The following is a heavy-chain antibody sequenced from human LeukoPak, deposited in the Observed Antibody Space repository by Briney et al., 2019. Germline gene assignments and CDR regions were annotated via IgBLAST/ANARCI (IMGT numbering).Heavy chain of an antibody. J-gene: IGHJ6*02. D-gene: IGHD3-10*01. CDR3: ANRGFGELFFLDFGMDV. Sequence: SGGSLRLSCAASGFTFSSYAMSWVRQAPGKGLEWVSAISGSGGSTYYADSVKGRFTISRDNSKNTLYLQMNSLRAEDTAVYYCANRGFGELFFLDFGMDVWGQGTMVTVSS. V-gene: IGHV3-23*01. CDR2: ISGSGGST. CDR1: GFTFSSYA.